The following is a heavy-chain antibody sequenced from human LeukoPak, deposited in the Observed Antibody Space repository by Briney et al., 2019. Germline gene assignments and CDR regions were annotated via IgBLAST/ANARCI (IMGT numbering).Heavy chain of an antibody. V-gene: IGHV4-39*07. CDR1: GDSISSRSYY. CDR3: ASLGVGYYYFGF. J-gene: IGHJ4*02. D-gene: IGHD3-3*01. Sequence: SETLSLTCTVSGDSISSRSYYWGWIRQPPGKGLEWIGSIYYSGSTYYNPSLKSRVTISVNTSKNQFSLKLSSVTAADTAVFYCASLGVGYYYFGFWGQGILVTVSS. CDR2: IYYSGST.